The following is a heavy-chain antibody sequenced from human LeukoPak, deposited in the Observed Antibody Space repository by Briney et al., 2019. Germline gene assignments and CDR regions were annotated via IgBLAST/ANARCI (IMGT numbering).Heavy chain of an antibody. V-gene: IGHV3-33*01. CDR1: GFTFSSYG. Sequence: QPGGSLRLSCAASGFTFSSYGMHWVRQAPGKGLEWVAVIWYDGSNKYYADSVKGRFTISRDNSKNTLYLQMNSLRAEDTAVYYCARLDGYNSPFLYYYYGMDVWGQGTTVTVSS. D-gene: IGHD5-24*01. J-gene: IGHJ6*02. CDR2: IWYDGSNK. CDR3: ARLDGYNSPFLYYYYGMDV.